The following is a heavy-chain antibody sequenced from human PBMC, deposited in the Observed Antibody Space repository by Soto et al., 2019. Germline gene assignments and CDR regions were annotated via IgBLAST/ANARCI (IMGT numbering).Heavy chain of an antibody. CDR1: GFTFSSYG. V-gene: IGHV3-30*03. CDR2: ISSDGSNK. CDR3: ATLVSSHCNFNY. Sequence: PGGSLRLSCAASGFTFSSYGMHWVRQAPGKGLEWVAAISSDGSNKYYADSVEGRFTISRDNPKNTLYLQMTSLTADDTAVYYCATLVSSHCNFNYWGQGTLVTVSS. J-gene: IGHJ4*02. D-gene: IGHD2-21*02.